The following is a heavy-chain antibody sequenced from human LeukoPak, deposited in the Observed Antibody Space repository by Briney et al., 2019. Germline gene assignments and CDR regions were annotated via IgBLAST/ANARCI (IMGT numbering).Heavy chain of an antibody. D-gene: IGHD3-22*01. V-gene: IGHV1-2*06. CDR3: ARDAGGIYDSSGYYPNELDP. Sequence: GASVKVSCKASGYTFTGYYMHWVRQAPGQGLEWMGRINPNSGGTNYAQKFQGRVTMTRDTSIGTAYMELSRLRSDDTAVYYCARDAGGIYDSSGYYPNELDPWGQGTLVTVSS. J-gene: IGHJ5*02. CDR2: INPNSGGT. CDR1: GYTFTGYY.